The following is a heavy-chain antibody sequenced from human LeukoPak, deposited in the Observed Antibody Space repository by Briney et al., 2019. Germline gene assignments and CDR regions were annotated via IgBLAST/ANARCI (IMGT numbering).Heavy chain of an antibody. J-gene: IGHJ5*02. V-gene: IGHV3-64*04. CDR1: GFTFNRFY. D-gene: IGHD3-22*01. CDR3: ASPHYYDNPGITDWFDP. Sequence: PGGSLRLSCSASGFTFNRFYLHWVRQAPGKGLEFVSHISSNGATTYYADSVKGRFTISRDNSKNTLYLQMNSLRAEDTAVYYCASPHYYDNPGITDWFDPWGQGTLVTVSS. CDR2: ISSNGATT.